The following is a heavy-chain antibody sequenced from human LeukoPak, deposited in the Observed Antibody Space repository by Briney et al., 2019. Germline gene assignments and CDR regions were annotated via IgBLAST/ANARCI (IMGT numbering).Heavy chain of an antibody. CDR1: GGSFSAYY. CDR2: ISSSSSTI. D-gene: IGHD3-3*01. CDR3: ARSGYYFPLTGYYYYGMDV. Sequence: LSLTCAVYGGSFSAYYWSWIRQPPGEGLEWVSYISSSSSTIYYADSVKGRFTISRDNAKNSLYLQMNSLRDEDTAVYYCARSGYYFPLTGYYYYGMDVWGQGTTVTVSS. J-gene: IGHJ6*02. V-gene: IGHV3-11*04.